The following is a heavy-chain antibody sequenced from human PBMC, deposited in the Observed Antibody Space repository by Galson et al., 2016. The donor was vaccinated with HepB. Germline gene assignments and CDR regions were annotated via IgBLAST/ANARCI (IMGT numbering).Heavy chain of an antibody. CDR1: GYTFSNYG. CDR3: VRDPGSENTGFYFDY. J-gene: IGHJ4*02. Sequence: SLRLSCAVSGYTFSNYGMHWVRQAPGKGLEWVAVIWYDGTKKYHADSVEGRFTISREDSKSTLYLQLNSLGVDDTAVYYCVRDPGSENTGFYFDYWGQGTLVTVSS. CDR2: IWYDGTKK. D-gene: IGHD1-1*01. V-gene: IGHV3-33*01.